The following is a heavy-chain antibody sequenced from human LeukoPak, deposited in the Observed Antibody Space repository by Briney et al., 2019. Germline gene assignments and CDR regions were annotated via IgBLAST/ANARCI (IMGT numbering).Heavy chain of an antibody. CDR2: ICTSGST. V-gene: IGHV4-61*02. J-gene: IGHJ4*02. CDR3: AREDSSGYYYGRLDY. Sequence: SETLSLTCTVSGGSISSGSYYWSWIRQPDGKGLEWIGRICTSGSTNYNPSLKSRVTISVDTSKNQFSLKLSSVTAADTAVYYCAREDSSGYYYGRLDYWGQGTLVTVSS. D-gene: IGHD3-22*01. CDR1: GGSISSGSYY.